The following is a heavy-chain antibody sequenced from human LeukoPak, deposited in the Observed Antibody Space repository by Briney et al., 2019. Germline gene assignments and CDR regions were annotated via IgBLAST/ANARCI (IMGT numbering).Heavy chain of an antibody. Sequence: PGGSLRLSCAASGFTFSNYGMHWVRQAPGKGLEWVTVISYDGSNKYYADSVKGRFTISRDNAKNSLYLQMNSLRAEDTAVYYCARRWLQSWGMDVWGKGTTVTVSS. D-gene: IGHD5-24*01. J-gene: IGHJ6*03. V-gene: IGHV3-30*03. CDR3: ARRWLQSWGMDV. CDR1: GFTFSNYG. CDR2: ISYDGSNK.